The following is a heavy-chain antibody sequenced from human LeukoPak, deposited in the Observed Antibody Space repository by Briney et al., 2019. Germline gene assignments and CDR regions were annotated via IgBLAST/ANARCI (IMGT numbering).Heavy chain of an antibody. D-gene: IGHD1-26*01. J-gene: IGHJ4*02. CDR1: GFTFSGSA. CDR3: TINKNSRSYSY. V-gene: IGHV3-73*01. CDR2: IRSKANSYAT. Sequence: GGSLRLSCAASGFTFSGSAMHWVRQASGKGLEWVGRIRSKANSYATAYAASVKGRFTISRDDSKNTAYLQMNSLKTEDTAVYYCTINKNSRSYSYWGQGTLVTVSS.